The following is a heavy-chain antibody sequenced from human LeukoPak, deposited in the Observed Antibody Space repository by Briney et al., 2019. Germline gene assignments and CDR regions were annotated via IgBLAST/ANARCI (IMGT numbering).Heavy chain of an antibody. D-gene: IGHD3-10*01. CDR2: IIPILGIA. J-gene: IGHJ4*02. Sequence: SVKVSCKASGGTFSSYAISWVRQAPGQGLEWMGRIIPILGIANYAQKFQGRVTITADKSTSTAYMELSSLRSEDTTVYYCASLNYYGSGSYYSEIDYWGQGTLVTVS. CDR3: ASLNYYGSGSYYSEIDY. V-gene: IGHV1-69*04. CDR1: GGTFSSYA.